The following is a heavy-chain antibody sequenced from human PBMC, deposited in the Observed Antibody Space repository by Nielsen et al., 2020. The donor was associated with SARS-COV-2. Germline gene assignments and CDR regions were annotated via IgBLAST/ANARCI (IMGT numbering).Heavy chain of an antibody. V-gene: IGHV3-9*01. J-gene: IGHJ2*01. Sequence: SLKISCAASGFTFSSYGMHWVRQAPGKGLEWVSGISWNSGSIGYADSVKGRFTISRDNAKHSLYLQMNSLRAEDTALYYCATIAAAGNWYFDLWGRGTLVTVSS. D-gene: IGHD6-13*01. CDR2: ISWNSGSI. CDR3: ATIAAAGNWYFDL. CDR1: GFTFSSYG.